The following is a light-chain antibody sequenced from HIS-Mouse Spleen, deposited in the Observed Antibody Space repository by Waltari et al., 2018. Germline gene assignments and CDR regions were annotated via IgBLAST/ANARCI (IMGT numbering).Light chain of an antibody. Sequence: QSALTQPRSVSGSPGQSVTISCTGTSSDVGGYNYVSWYQQHPRKAPKLMIYDVSKRPSGVPDRFSGSKSGNTASLTISGLQAEDEADYYCCSYAGSYTYVFGTGTKVTVL. V-gene: IGLV2-11*01. CDR2: DVS. CDR3: CSYAGSYTYV. CDR1: SSDVGGYNY. J-gene: IGLJ1*01.